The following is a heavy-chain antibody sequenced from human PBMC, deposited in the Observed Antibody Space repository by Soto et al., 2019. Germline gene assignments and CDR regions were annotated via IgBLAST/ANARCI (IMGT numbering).Heavy chain of an antibody. CDR2: IYATGTT. D-gene: IGHD1-1*01. Sequence: PSETLSLTCTVSGASISGFYWSWIRKTAGKGLEWIGRIYATGTTDYNPSLKSRVMMSVDTSKKQFSLKLRSVTAADTAVYYCVRDGTKALRDWFDPWGQGISVTVSS. CDR1: GASISGFY. J-gene: IGHJ5*02. CDR3: VRDGTKALRDWFDP. V-gene: IGHV4-4*07.